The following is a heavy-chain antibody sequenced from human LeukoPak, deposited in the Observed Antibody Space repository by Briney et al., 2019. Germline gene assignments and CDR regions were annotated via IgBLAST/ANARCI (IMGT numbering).Heavy chain of an antibody. CDR3: AKADSARVAVLKTTIDY. Sequence: GGSLRLSCVASGFTFSSYAMSWVRQAPGKGLEWVSVVSGSGGSTDCADSVKGRFTISRDNSKNTVYLQMNSLRADDTAVYYCAKADSARVAVLKTTIDYWGQGTLVTVSS. J-gene: IGHJ4*02. CDR2: VSGSGGST. V-gene: IGHV3-23*01. CDR1: GFTFSSYA. D-gene: IGHD3-22*01.